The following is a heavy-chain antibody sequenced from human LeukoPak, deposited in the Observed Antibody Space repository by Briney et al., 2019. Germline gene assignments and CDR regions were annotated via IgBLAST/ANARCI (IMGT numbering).Heavy chain of an antibody. CDR1: GYTFTGYY. V-gene: IGHV1-2*02. Sequence: ASVKVSCKASGYTFTGYYIHWVRQAPGQGLEWMGWINPNSGGTNYAQKFQGRVTMTRDTSISTAYMELSRLRSDDTAVYYCARPPYYYDSSGYIHWGQGTLVTVSS. CDR2: INPNSGGT. CDR3: ARPPYYYDSSGYIH. J-gene: IGHJ4*02. D-gene: IGHD3-22*01.